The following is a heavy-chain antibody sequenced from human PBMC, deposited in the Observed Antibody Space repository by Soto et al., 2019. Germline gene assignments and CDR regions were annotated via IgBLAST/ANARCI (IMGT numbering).Heavy chain of an antibody. D-gene: IGHD2-2*01. CDR2: ISGSGGST. CDR3: AKSGRKAMTYAFDI. V-gene: IGHV3-23*01. Sequence: EVQLLESGGGLVQPGGSLRLSCAASGFTFSSYAMSWVRQDPGKGLEWVSAISGSGGSTYYADSVKGRFTISRDNSKNTRYLQINSLRAEDTAVYDCAKSGRKAMTYAFDIWCQGTMVTVSS. CDR1: GFTFSSYA. J-gene: IGHJ3*02.